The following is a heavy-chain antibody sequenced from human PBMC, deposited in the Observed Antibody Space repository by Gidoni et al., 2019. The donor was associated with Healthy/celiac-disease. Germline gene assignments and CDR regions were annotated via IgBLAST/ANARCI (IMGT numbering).Heavy chain of an antibody. D-gene: IGHD2-15*01. V-gene: IGHV3-33*01. CDR2: IWYDGSNK. CDR1: GFTFSSYG. J-gene: IGHJ4*02. Sequence: QVQLVESGGGVVQPGRASRFACAASGFTFSSYGMHWVRQAPGKGLEWVAVIWYDGSNKYYADSVKGRFTISRDNSKNTLYLQMNSLRAEDTAVYYCARDEHYSLDYWGQGTLVTVSS. CDR3: ARDEHYSLDY.